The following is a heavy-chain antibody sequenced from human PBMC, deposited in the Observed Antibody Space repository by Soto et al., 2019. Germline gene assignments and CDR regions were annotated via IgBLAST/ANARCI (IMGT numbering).Heavy chain of an antibody. CDR2: IKSKTDGGTT. Sequence: EVQLVESGGGLVKPGGSLRLSCAASGFTFSNAWMNWVRQAPGKGLEWVGRIKSKTDGGTTDYAAPVKGRITISRDDSKNTRYLQMNSLTTVDTAVYYCTTDIVGATALDAFDIWGQGTMVTVSS. D-gene: IGHD1-26*01. V-gene: IGHV3-15*07. CDR1: GFTFSNAW. CDR3: TTDIVGATALDAFDI. J-gene: IGHJ3*02.